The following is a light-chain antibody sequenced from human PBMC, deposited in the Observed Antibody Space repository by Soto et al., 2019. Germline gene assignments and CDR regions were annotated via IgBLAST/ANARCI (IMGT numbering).Light chain of an antibody. Sequence: SYVLTQPPSVSVAPGQTATITCGGDNIGDHSVHWYQQQPGQAPVLVVSDDSDRPSGISERISGSNSGYTATLTISRVEDGDEADYHCQVWDSSSDHWVFGGGTKLTVL. CDR3: QVWDSSSDHWV. J-gene: IGLJ3*02. CDR2: DDS. V-gene: IGLV3-21*02. CDR1: NIGDHS.